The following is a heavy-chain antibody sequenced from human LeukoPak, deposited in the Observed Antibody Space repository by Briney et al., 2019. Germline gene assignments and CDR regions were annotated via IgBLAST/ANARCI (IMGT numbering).Heavy chain of an antibody. J-gene: IGHJ4*02. D-gene: IGHD6-19*01. CDR3: ARASGSGWYNYFDY. V-gene: IGHV4-39*07. Sequence: SETLSLTCTVSGGSIGSSSYYWGWIRQPPVKGLQWIGSIYYSGSTYYNPSLKSRVTISVDTSKNQFSPKLSSVTAADTAVYYCARASGSGWYNYFDYWGQGTLVTVSS. CDR1: GGSIGSSSYY. CDR2: IYYSGST.